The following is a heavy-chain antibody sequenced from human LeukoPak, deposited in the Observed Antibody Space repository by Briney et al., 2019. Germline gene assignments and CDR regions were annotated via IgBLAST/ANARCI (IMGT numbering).Heavy chain of an antibody. D-gene: IGHD3-9*01. CDR2: ISYDGSNK. CDR1: GFTFSSYG. Sequence: PGGSLRLSCAASGFTFSSYGMHWVRQAPGKGLEWVAVISYDGSNKYYADSVKGRFTISRDNSKNTLYLQMNSLRAEDTAVYYCAKGGYDILTGYYFDYWGQGTLVTVSS. V-gene: IGHV3-30*18. J-gene: IGHJ4*02. CDR3: AKGGYDILTGYYFDY.